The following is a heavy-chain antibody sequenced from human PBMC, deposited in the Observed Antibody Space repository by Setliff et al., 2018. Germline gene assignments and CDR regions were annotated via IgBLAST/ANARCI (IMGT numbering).Heavy chain of an antibody. J-gene: IGHJ4*02. CDR2: INHSGST. CDR1: GGSFSGYY. D-gene: IGHD4-17*01. Sequence: SETLSLTCAVYGGSFSGYYWSWIRQPPGKGLEWIGEINHSGSTNCNPSLKSRVTISEDTSKNQFSLKLTSVTAADAAVYYCARAAVTSGARADYFDNWGRGTLVTVSS. V-gene: IGHV4-34*01. CDR3: ARAAVTSGARADYFDN.